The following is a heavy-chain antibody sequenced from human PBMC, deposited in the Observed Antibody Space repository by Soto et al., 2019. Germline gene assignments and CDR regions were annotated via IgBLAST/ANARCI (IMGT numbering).Heavy chain of an antibody. D-gene: IGHD1-1*01. CDR1: GGSISSSSYY. V-gene: IGHV4-39*01. J-gene: IGHJ6*02. Sequence: SETLSLTCTVSGGSISSSSYYWGWIRQPPGKGLEWIGSIYYSGSTYYNPSLKSRVTISVDTSKNQFSLKLSSVTAADTAVYYCASQRTAYYYYGTDVWGQGTTVT. CDR2: IYYSGST. CDR3: ASQRTAYYYYGTDV.